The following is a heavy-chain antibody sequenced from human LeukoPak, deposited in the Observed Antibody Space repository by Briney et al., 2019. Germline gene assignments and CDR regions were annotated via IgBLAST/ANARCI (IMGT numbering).Heavy chain of an antibody. Sequence: GGSLRLSCAASGFTFNTFWMTWVRQAPGKGLEWVANINQDGSEKYYVDSVKGRFTISRDNAKNSLYLQVNSLRAEDTAVYYCAREGLFSNWNPLDYWAQGTLVTVSS. CDR1: GFTFNTFW. CDR2: INQDGSEK. J-gene: IGHJ4*02. D-gene: IGHD1-1*01. CDR3: AREGLFSNWNPLDY. V-gene: IGHV3-7*01.